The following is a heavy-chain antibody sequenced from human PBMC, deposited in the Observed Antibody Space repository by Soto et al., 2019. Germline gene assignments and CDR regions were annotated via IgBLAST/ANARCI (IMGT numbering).Heavy chain of an antibody. D-gene: IGHD1-1*01. Sequence: GGSLRLSCAASGFNFRNYWMHWVRQAPGKGLVWVSRINSDGRSTTYADSVKGRFTISRDNGKNTLFLQMNSLRAEDTAVYFCTRTRTNNDAEYFEYWGQGTLVTVSS. J-gene: IGHJ1*01. CDR3: TRTRTNNDAEYFEY. CDR1: GFNFRNYW. V-gene: IGHV3-74*01. CDR2: INSDGRST.